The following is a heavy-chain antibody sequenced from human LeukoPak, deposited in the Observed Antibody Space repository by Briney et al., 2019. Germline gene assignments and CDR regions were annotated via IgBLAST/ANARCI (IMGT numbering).Heavy chain of an antibody. CDR2: IIPILGIA. CDR1: GGTFSSYA. V-gene: IGHV1-69*04. D-gene: IGHD3-22*01. Sequence: SVKVSFKASGGTFSSYAISWVRQAPGQGLEWMGRIIPILGIANYAQKFQGRVTITADKPTSTAYMELSSLRSEDTAVYYCARGGTMIDDGMDVWGQGTTVTVSS. CDR3: ARGGTMIDDGMDV. J-gene: IGHJ6*02.